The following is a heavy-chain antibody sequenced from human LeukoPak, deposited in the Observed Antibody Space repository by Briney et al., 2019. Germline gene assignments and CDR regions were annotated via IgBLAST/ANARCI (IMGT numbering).Heavy chain of an antibody. V-gene: IGHV4-4*07. CDR2: IYTSGGT. CDR3: ARVSLDSGDYGYYYYYYMDV. CDR1: GGSISSYY. D-gene: IGHD4-17*01. J-gene: IGHJ6*03. Sequence: SETLSLTCTVSGGSISSYYMSWIRQPAGKGLEWIGRIYTSGGTNYNPSLKSRVTMSVDTSKNQFSLKLSSVTAADTAVYSCARVSLDSGDYGYYYYYYMDVWGKGTTVTISS.